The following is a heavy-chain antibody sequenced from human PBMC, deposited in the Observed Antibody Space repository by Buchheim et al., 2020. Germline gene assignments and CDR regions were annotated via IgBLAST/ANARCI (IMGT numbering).Heavy chain of an antibody. D-gene: IGHD2-8*01. CDR1: GGSISSYY. Sequence: QVQLQESGPGLVKPSETLSLTCTVSGGSISSYYWSWIRQPPGKGLEWIGYIYYSGSTNYNPSLKSRVTISVDTPKNQFSLKLSSVTAADTAVYYCAREEGYCTNGVCIYGMDVWGQGTT. V-gene: IGHV4-59*01. CDR2: IYYSGST. J-gene: IGHJ6*02. CDR3: AREEGYCTNGVCIYGMDV.